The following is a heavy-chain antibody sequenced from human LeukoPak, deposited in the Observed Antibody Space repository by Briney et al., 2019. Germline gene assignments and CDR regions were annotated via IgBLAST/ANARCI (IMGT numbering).Heavy chain of an antibody. D-gene: IGHD1-26*01. Sequence: SETLSLTCTVSGGSISSYYWSWIRQPPGKGLEWIGYIYYSGSTNYNPSLKSRVTISVDTSKSQFSLKLSSVTAADTAVHYCARSIDSFDPWGQGTLVTVSS. CDR3: ARSIDSFDP. V-gene: IGHV4-59*01. CDR1: GGSISSYY. J-gene: IGHJ5*02. CDR2: IYYSGST.